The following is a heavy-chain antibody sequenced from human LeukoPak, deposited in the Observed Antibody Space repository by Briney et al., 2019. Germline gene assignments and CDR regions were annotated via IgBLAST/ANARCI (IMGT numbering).Heavy chain of an antibody. Sequence: TGGSLRLSCAASGFTFSSYAMSWVRQAPGKGLEWVSAISGSGGSTYYADSVKGRFTISRDNSKNTLYLQMNSLRAEDTAVYYCAKDGYGDEFNWFDPWGQGTLVTVSS. CDR1: GFTFSSYA. D-gene: IGHD4-17*01. V-gene: IGHV3-23*01. CDR2: ISGSGGST. CDR3: AKDGYGDEFNWFDP. J-gene: IGHJ5*02.